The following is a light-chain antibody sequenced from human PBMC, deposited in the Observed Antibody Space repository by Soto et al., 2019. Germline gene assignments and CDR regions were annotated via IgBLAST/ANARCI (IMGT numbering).Light chain of an antibody. J-gene: IGKJ5*01. CDR2: DES. CDR3: QQYKSYST. Sequence: IQLSHSPSTLSASVGDTVTLTFRAAQNLNSRLAWYKHRPGKAPRLLIYDESTLESGVPSRFSGSGSGTEFTLTINNLQPDDLATYICQQYKSYSTFGRGTRLEIK. V-gene: IGKV1-5*01. CDR1: QNLNSR.